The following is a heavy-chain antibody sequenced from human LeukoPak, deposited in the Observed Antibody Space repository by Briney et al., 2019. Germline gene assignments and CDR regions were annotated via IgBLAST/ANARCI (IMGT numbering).Heavy chain of an antibody. CDR2: MNPNSGNT. CDR1: GYTFTSYD. D-gene: IGHD6-19*01. Sequence: GASVKVSCKASGYTFTSYDINWVRQATGQGLEWVGWMNPNSGNTGYAQKFQGRVTMTRNTSISTAYMELSSLRSEDTAVYYCARGRRRAVAANWFDPWGQGTLVTVSS. CDR3: ARGRRRAVAANWFDP. J-gene: IGHJ5*02. V-gene: IGHV1-8*01.